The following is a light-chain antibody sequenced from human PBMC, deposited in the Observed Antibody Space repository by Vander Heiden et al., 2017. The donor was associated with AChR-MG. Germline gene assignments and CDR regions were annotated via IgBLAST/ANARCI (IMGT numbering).Light chain of an antibody. CDR2: GND. J-gene: IGLJ3*02. CDR3: ATWDGGLDGPV. Sequence: QSVLTQPPSVSGTPGPRVTISCSGGYSNIRSNTVVWYQHLPDSAPKLLIYGNDLRPSGVPDRFTGSKSGTSASLIIRGLQSEDEAEYFCATWDGGLDGPVFGGGTKVTVL. CDR1: YSNIRSNT. V-gene: IGLV1-44*01.